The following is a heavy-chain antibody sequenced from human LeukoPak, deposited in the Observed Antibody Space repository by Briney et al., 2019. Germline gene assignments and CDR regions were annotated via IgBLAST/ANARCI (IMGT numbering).Heavy chain of an antibody. CDR1: GFTFSSYA. V-gene: IGHV3-30-3*01. J-gene: IGHJ4*02. D-gene: IGHD3-3*01. CDR2: ISYDGSNK. Sequence: GGSLRLSCAASGFTFSSYAMHWVRQAPGKGLEWVAVISYDGSNKYYADSVKGRFTISRDNSKNTLYLQMNSLRAEDTAVYYCARDDYDFWPPLFYFDYWGQGTLVTVSS. CDR3: ARDDYDFWPPLFYFDY.